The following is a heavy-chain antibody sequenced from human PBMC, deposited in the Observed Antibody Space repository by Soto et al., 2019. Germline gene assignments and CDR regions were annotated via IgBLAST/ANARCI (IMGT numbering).Heavy chain of an antibody. Sequence: QVQLVESGGGVVQPGRSLRLSCAASGFTFSSYGMHWVRQAPGKGLEWVAVIWYDGSNKYYADSVKGRFTISRDNSKNTLYLQMNSLRAEDTAVYYCARERDSSGYTRLDYWGQGTLVTVYS. CDR1: GFTFSSYG. D-gene: IGHD3-22*01. V-gene: IGHV3-33*01. CDR3: ARERDSSGYTRLDY. CDR2: IWYDGSNK. J-gene: IGHJ4*02.